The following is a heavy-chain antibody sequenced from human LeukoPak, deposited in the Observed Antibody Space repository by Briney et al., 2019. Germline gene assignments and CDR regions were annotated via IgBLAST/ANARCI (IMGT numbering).Heavy chain of an antibody. V-gene: IGHV3-23*01. CDR3: ATAYDSSGYYHDY. CDR1: GFTFSNYA. CDR2: VSGSGGGT. Sequence: PGGSLRLSCAASGFTFSNYAMSWVRQAPGKGLEWVSAVSGSGGGTYYADSVRGRFTISRDNSKNTLYLQMNSLRAGDTAVYYCATAYDSSGYYHDYWGQGTLVTVSS. J-gene: IGHJ4*02. D-gene: IGHD3-22*01.